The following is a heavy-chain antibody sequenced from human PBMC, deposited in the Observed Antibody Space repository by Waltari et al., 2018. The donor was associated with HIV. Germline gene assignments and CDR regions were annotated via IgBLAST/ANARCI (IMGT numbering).Heavy chain of an antibody. D-gene: IGHD6-19*01. Sequence: QVQLVESGGGLVNPGGSLRLSCATSGFTFSDYYMTWIRQAPGKVLEWVSYIRSDTDTIYYADSVKGRFTISRDNAKNSLYLQMNRLSVEDTAVYYCARLKYSSGFFDYWGQGALVTVSS. CDR3: ARLKYSSGFFDY. CDR2: IRSDTDTI. CDR1: GFTFSDYY. V-gene: IGHV3-11*01. J-gene: IGHJ4*02.